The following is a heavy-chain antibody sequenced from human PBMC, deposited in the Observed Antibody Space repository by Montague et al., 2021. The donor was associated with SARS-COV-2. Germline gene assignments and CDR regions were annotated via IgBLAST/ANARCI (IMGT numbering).Heavy chain of an antibody. D-gene: IGHD6-6*01. CDR1: GGSITGFS. CDR3: ARTPTRPLSLDS. V-gene: IGHV4-4*07. CDR2: VTTSGTT. J-gene: IGHJ4*02. Sequence: SETLSLTCAVSGGSITGFSWSWVRQPAGKGLEWIGRVTTSGTTNYSPSLKSRVTMSVGTSKNQFSLNLTSVTAADTAIYYCARTPTRPLSLDSWGQGTLVTVSS.